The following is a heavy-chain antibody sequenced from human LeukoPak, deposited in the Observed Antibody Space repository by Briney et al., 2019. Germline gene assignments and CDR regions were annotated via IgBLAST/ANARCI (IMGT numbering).Heavy chain of an antibody. CDR3: ARRFFYGDYDTYYFDY. CDR1: DGSISSPDHY. D-gene: IGHD4-17*01. J-gene: IGHJ4*02. CDR2: IYYTGST. Sequence: SETLSLTCTVSDGSISSPDHYWGWIRQPPGKGLEWIGIIYYTGSTYYNLSPKSRVIISVDTSKSQFSLKVKSMTAADTAVYYCARRFFYGDYDTYYFDYWGQGILVTVSS. V-gene: IGHV4-39*01.